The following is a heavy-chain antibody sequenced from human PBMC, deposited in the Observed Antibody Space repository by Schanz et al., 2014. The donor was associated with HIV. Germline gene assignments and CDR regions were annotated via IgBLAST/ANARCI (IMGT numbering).Heavy chain of an antibody. CDR2: ISWNSGSI. V-gene: IGHV3-9*01. CDR3: AKDNGWPLASYYGMDV. Sequence: EVQLVESGGGLVQPGRSLRLSCAASGFTFDDYAMHWVRQAPGKGLEWVSGISWNSGSIGDADSVKGRFTISRDNAKXXXXLXXXXXXAEDTALYYCAKDNGWPLASYYGMDVWGQGTTVTVSS. CDR1: GFTFDDYA. J-gene: IGHJ6*02. D-gene: IGHD6-19*01.